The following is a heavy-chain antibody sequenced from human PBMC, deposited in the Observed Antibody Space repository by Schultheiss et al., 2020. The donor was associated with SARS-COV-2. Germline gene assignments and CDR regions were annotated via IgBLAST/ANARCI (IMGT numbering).Heavy chain of an antibody. Sequence: SETLSLTCAVSGGSVSSSSWWTWVRQPPGKVLEWIGDIHYSGSTIYNPSLKSRVSISVDQSKNQFSLNLSSLTAADTAVYYCARNYYNYYYYMDVWGKGTTVTVSS. J-gene: IGHJ6*03. CDR3: ARNYYNYYYYMDV. CDR2: IHYSGST. V-gene: IGHV4-4*02. CDR1: GGSVSSSSW.